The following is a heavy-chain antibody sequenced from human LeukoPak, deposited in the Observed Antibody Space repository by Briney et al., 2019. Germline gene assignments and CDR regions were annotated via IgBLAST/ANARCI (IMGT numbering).Heavy chain of an antibody. CDR2: INRDGTEK. D-gene: IGHD2-21*02. CDR3: VRGDWYFES. J-gene: IGHJ4*02. Sequence: GGSLRLSCAPSGFNFSDSRITWVRQAPGKGLQWVANINRDGTEKHFLDSVEGRFTISRDNAKKSLYLLMNSLRPQDTAVYFCVRGDWYFESWGQGTLVTVSS. V-gene: IGHV3-7*04. CDR1: GFNFSDSR.